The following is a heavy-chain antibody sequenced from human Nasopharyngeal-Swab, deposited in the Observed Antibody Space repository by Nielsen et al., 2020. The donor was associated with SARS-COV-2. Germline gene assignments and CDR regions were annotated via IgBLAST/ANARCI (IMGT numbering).Heavy chain of an antibody. CDR3: AKAGVYSLDT. CDR1: GDSVSNAMW. J-gene: IGHJ4*02. Sequence: SETLSLTFGVSGDSVSNAMWWTWVRQSPGKGLEWIGEIFETGSANYNPSLQIRVTMSIDWSNNHFSLDLTSVTVADTAMYYCAKAGVYSLDTWGQGILVTVSS. D-gene: IGHD2-8*01. V-gene: IGHV4-4*02. CDR2: IFETGSA.